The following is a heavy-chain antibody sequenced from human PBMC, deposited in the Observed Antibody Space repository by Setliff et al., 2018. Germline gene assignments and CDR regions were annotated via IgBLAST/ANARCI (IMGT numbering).Heavy chain of an antibody. J-gene: IGHJ6*02. CDR3: ARDGVYYGMDV. CDR2: IQKSGSA. Sequence: SETLSLTCNVSGVSLSSYYWSWIRQPPGKGLECIGYIQKSGSANYNPSLMSRVTISVDTSRNQFPLKLRSVTAADTAVYYCARDGVYYGMDVWGQGTSVTVSS. V-gene: IGHV4-59*01. CDR1: GVSLSSYY.